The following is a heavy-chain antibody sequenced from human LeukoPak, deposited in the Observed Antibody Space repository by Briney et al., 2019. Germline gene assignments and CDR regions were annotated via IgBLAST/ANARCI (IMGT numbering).Heavy chain of an antibody. V-gene: IGHV3-66*01. J-gene: IGHJ4*02. CDR2: IYSGGST. CDR1: GFTVISNY. Sequence: GGCLRLSCVASGFTVISNYMSWVRQAPGKGLEWVSAIYSGGSTYYADSVKGRFTISRDSSKNTLYLQMNSLRAEDTAVYYCARLGYYYDSSGYYYLSYWGQGTLVTVSS. D-gene: IGHD3-22*01. CDR3: ARLGYYYDSSGYYYLSY.